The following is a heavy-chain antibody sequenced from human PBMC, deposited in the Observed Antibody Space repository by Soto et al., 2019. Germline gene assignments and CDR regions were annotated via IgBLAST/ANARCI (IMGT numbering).Heavy chain of an antibody. Sequence: EVQLLESGGGLVQPGGSLRLSCAVSGFSFSNSAMTWVRQAPGKGLEWVSGISGSGDITYNTDSVKGRFAISRDTSKNVVYLQMRSLTAEDTVVYYCAKVPQWVLRYHDWFFDYWGQGTLVTVSS. CDR1: GFSFSNSA. CDR2: ISGSGDIT. CDR3: AKVPQWVLRYHDWFFDY. D-gene: IGHD3-9*01. V-gene: IGHV3-23*01. J-gene: IGHJ4*02.